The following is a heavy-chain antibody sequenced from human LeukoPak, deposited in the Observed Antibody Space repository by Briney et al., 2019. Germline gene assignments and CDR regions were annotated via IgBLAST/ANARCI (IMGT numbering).Heavy chain of an antibody. V-gene: IGHV3-7*01. Sequence: GGSLRLSCAATGFTFSSYWMSWVRQAPGKGLEWVANIKQDGSEKYYVDSVKGRFTISRDNAKNSLYLQMNSLRAEDTAVYYCERESRYQLKDPWGQGTLVTVSS. J-gene: IGHJ5*02. CDR3: ERESRYQLKDP. CDR1: GFTFSSYW. CDR2: IKQDGSEK. D-gene: IGHD2-2*01.